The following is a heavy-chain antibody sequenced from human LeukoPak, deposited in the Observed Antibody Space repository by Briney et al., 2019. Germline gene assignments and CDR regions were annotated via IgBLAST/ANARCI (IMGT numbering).Heavy chain of an antibody. J-gene: IGHJ4*02. Sequence: SETLSLTCAVSGYSISSSNWWGWIWQPPGTGLEWIGYIYYSGSTYYNPSLKSRVTMSVDTSKNQFSLKLSSVTAVDTAVYYCARAAGSTVTTKFDYWGQGTLVTVSS. CDR1: GYSISSSNW. CDR2: IYYSGST. D-gene: IGHD4-17*01. V-gene: IGHV4-28*03. CDR3: ARAAGSTVTTKFDY.